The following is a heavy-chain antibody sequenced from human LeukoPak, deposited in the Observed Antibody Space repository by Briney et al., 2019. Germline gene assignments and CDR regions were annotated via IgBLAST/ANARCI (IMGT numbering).Heavy chain of an antibody. CDR3: ASERAATQYFDY. Sequence: SVKVSCKASGGTFSSYAISWVRQAPGQGLEWMGGIIPIFGTANYAQKFQGRVTITADESTSTAYMELSSLRSEDTAVYYCASERAATQYFDYWGQGTLVTVSS. J-gene: IGHJ4*02. CDR2: IIPIFGTA. CDR1: GGTFSSYA. V-gene: IGHV1-69*13. D-gene: IGHD6-25*01.